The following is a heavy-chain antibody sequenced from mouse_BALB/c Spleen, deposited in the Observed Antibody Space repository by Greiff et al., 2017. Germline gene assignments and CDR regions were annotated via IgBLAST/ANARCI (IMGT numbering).Heavy chain of an antibody. CDR1: GFSLSRYS. V-gene: IGHV2-6-4*01. Sequence: VHLVESGPGLVAPSQSLSITCTVSGFSLSRYSVHWVRQPPGKGLEWLGMIWGGGSTDYNSALKSRLSISKDNSKSQVFLKMNSLQTDDTAMYYCARQSFSDGYYRAYWGQGTLVTVSA. J-gene: IGHJ3*01. CDR2: IWGGGST. D-gene: IGHD2-3*01. CDR3: ARQSFSDGYYRAY.